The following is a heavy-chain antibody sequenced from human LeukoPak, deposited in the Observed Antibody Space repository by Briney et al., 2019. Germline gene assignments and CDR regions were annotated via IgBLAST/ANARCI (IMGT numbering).Heavy chain of an antibody. CDR1: GFTFSSYW. CDR3: AREGGSYRTHFDY. Sequence: PGGSLRLSCAASGFTFSSYWMHWVRQAPGKGLVWVSRINTDGSSTSYADSVKGRFTISRDNAKNTLYLQMNSLRAEDTAVYYCAREGGSYRTHFDYWGQGTLVTVSS. V-gene: IGHV3-74*01. D-gene: IGHD1-26*01. CDR2: INTDGSST. J-gene: IGHJ4*02.